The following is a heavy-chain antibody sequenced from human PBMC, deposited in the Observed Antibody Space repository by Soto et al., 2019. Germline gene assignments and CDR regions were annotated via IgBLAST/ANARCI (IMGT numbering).Heavy chain of an antibody. D-gene: IGHD2-2*03. J-gene: IGHJ4*02. CDR2: ISGSSATT. CDR3: AKWMSGRRYFFDY. CDR1: GFTFSTYV. Sequence: EVQVLESGGGLVQPGGSLRLACAASGFTFSTYVLGWVRQAPGKGLEWVSSISGSSATTTYADSVKGRFTISRDNSKSPLFLKINSPRDEDAAVYYCAKWMSGRRYFFDYWGQGTPVTVSS. V-gene: IGHV3-23*01.